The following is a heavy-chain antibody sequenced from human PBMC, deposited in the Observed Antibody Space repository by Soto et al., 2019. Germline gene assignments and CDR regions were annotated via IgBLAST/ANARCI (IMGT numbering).Heavy chain of an antibody. J-gene: IGHJ6*03. CDR1: GFAFNTYS. CDR2: INEDSTYI. Sequence: EVQLVESGGGLVKPGGSLRLSCTASGFAFNTYSMNWVRQAPGKGLEWVSSINEDSTYIYYADTLRGRITISRDTAKDSLFLQMNSLRPDDTAVYYCVRDRGGYFRSGYMDLWGDGATVTVSS. D-gene: IGHD3-10*02. V-gene: IGHV3-21*02. CDR3: VRDRGGYFRSGYMDL.